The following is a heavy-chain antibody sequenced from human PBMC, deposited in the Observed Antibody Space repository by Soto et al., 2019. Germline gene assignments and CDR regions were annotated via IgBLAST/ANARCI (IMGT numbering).Heavy chain of an antibody. CDR3: ARGWGSWLQSYYFDY. J-gene: IGHJ4*02. CDR1: GGSFSGYY. D-gene: IGHD5-12*01. CDR2: INHSGST. V-gene: IGHV4-34*01. Sequence: PSETLSLTCAVYGGSFSGYYWSWIRQPPGKGLEWIGEINHSGSTNYNPSLKSRVTISVDTSKNQFSLKLSSVTAADTAVYYCARGWGSWLQSYYFDYWGQGTLVTVSS.